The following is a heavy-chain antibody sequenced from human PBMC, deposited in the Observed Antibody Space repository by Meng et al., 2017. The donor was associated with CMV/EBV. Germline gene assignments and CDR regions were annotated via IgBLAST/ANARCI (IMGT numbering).Heavy chain of an antibody. Sequence: ASVKVSCKASGYTFTGYYMHWVRQAPGQGLEWMGWINPNSGGTNYAQKCQGRVTMTRDTSISTAYMELSRLRSDDTAVYYCAIVGDIVVVPAALWGQGTLVTVSS. CDR1: GYTFTGYY. J-gene: IGHJ4*02. V-gene: IGHV1-2*02. CDR3: AIVGDIVVVPAAL. D-gene: IGHD2-2*01. CDR2: INPNSGGT.